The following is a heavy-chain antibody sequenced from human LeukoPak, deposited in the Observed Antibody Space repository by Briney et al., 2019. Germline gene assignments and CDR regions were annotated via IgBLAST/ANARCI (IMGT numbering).Heavy chain of an antibody. Sequence: GGPLRLSCAASGFTFSNYYMSWVRQAPGKGLEWLSYISSSSSYIYYADSVKGRFTVSRDNDKNSLFLHINSLRAEDTAVYYCTRFPYASTWSDLWGQGTLVSVSS. J-gene: IGHJ5*02. CDR2: ISSSSSYI. V-gene: IGHV3-11*06. CDR3: TRFPYASTWSDL. CDR1: GFTFSNYY. D-gene: IGHD2-2*01.